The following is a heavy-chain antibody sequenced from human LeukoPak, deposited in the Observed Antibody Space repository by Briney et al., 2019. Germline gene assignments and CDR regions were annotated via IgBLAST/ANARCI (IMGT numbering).Heavy chain of an antibody. Sequence: SETLSLTCTVSGGSISSYYWSWIRQPAGKGLEWIGRIYTSGSTNYNPSLESRVTISVDTSKNQFSLKLNSVTAADTAVYYCTSCSGWYVNKFDPWGQGTLVTVSS. J-gene: IGHJ5*02. CDR3: TSCSGWYVNKFDP. CDR1: GGSISSYY. CDR2: IYTSGST. D-gene: IGHD6-19*01. V-gene: IGHV4-4*07.